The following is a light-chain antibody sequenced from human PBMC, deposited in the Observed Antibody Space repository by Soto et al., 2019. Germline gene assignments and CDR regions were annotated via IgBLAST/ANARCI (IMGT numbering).Light chain of an antibody. CDR3: QQTYSMPVT. CDR2: AAS. CDR1: QSIASF. V-gene: IGKV1-39*01. Sequence: DVQMTQSPSSLSASVGDRVTITCRASQSIASFLNWYQQRPGTAPKLLIYAASNLESGVPSRFSGRGSATDFTLSISSLEPEDFATYFCQQTYSMPVTFGQGTKLAMK. J-gene: IGKJ2*01.